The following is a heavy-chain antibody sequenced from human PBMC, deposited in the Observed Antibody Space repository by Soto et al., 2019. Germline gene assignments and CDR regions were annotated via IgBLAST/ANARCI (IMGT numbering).Heavy chain of an antibody. CDR1: GDAISNYY. CDR2: VHESGST. J-gene: IGHJ4*02. Sequence: SETLSLTCSVSGDAISNYYWSWIRQTPGRGLEWIGCVHESGSTDYNPSLRGRVIISLHTSKNQFTLTLISATAADTATYYCARQENPLARYGGDFDYWGQGTQVTVSS. V-gene: IGHV4-59*01. CDR3: ARQENPLARYGGDFDY. D-gene: IGHD5-18*01.